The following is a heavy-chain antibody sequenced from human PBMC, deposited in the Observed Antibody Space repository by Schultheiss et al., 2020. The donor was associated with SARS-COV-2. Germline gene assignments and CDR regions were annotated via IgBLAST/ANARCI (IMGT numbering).Heavy chain of an antibody. Sequence: SETLSLTCSVSGDSISSRSYYWAWIRQPPGKGLEWIGHIYYSGSTNYNPSLKSRVTISVDTSKNQFSLKLSSVTAADTAVYYCARSIRFLEWLWMGNWFDPWGQGTLVTVSS. CDR3: ARSIRFLEWLWMGNWFDP. CDR1: GDSISSRSYY. J-gene: IGHJ5*02. CDR2: IYYSGST. V-gene: IGHV4-39*07. D-gene: IGHD3-3*01.